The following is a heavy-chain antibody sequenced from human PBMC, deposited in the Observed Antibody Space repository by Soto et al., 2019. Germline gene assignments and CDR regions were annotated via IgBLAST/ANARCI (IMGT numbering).Heavy chain of an antibody. CDR3: AREMVRGVGSDY. Sequence: QVQLVQSGAEVKKPGASVKVSCKASGYTFTSYGISWVRQAPGQGLEWMGWISTYNGNTKYAQKLQGRVTMTTDPPTSTAYMELSSLRSDATAVFYCAREMVRGVGSDYWGQGTLVTVSS. J-gene: IGHJ4*02. CDR1: GYTFTSYG. V-gene: IGHV1-18*01. D-gene: IGHD3-10*01. CDR2: ISTYNGNT.